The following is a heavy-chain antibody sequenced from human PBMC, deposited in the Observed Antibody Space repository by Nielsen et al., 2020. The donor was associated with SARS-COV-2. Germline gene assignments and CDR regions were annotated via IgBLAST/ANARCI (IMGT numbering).Heavy chain of an antibody. J-gene: IGHJ6*02. CDR1: GFTFSSYE. V-gene: IGHV3-48*03. CDR3: ASGDFWSGYFYYYYGMDV. D-gene: IGHD3-3*01. CDR2: ISSSGSTI. Sequence: GGSLRLSCAASGFTFSSYEMNWVRQAPGKGLEWVSYISSSGSTIYYADSVKGRFTISRDNAKNSLYLQMNSLRAEDTAVYYCASGDFWSGYFYYYYGMDVWGQGTTVTVSS.